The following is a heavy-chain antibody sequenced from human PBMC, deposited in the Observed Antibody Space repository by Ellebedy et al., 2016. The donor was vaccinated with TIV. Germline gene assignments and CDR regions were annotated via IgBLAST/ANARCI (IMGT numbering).Heavy chain of an antibody. J-gene: IGHJ4*02. CDR2: IYYSGST. V-gene: IGHV4-59*08. CDR1: GGSISSYY. D-gene: IGHD4-17*01. CDR3: ARHDYGYPPLGVAD. Sequence: MPSETLSLTCTVSGGSISSYYWSWIRQPPGKGLEWIGYIYYSGSTNYNPSLKSRVTISVDTSKNQFSLKLSSVTAADTAVYYCARHDYGYPPLGVADWGQGTLVTVSS.